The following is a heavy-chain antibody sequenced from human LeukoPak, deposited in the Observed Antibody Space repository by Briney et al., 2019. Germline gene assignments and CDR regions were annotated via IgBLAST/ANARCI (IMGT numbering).Heavy chain of an antibody. CDR2: IITIFGTA. CDR1: GGTFSSYA. CDR3: ARESDCTNGVCYSKKGMDV. J-gene: IGHJ6*02. D-gene: IGHD2-8*01. V-gene: IGHV1-69*01. Sequence: SVKVSCKASGGTFSSYAISWVRQAPGQGLEWMGGIITIFGTANYAQKFQGRVTITADESTSTAYMELSSLRSEDTAVYYCARESDCTNGVCYSKKGMDVWGQGTTVTVSS.